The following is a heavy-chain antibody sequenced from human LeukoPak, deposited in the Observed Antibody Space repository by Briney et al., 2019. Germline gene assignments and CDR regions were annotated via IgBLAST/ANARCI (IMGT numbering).Heavy chain of an antibody. J-gene: IGHJ3*02. CDR3: ARDFPRDNDAFDI. CDR1: GFTFSIYS. Sequence: PGGSLRLSCAASGFTFSIYSMNWVRQAPGKGLEWVSSISSSSSYIYYADSVKGRFTISRDNAKNSLYLQMNSLRGEDTAVYYCARDFPRDNDAFDIWGQGTMVTVSS. V-gene: IGHV3-21*01. CDR2: ISSSSSYI.